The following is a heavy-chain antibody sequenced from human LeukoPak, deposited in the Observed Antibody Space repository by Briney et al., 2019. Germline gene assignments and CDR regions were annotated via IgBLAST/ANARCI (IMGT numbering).Heavy chain of an antibody. CDR2: IHPNSGVT. D-gene: IGHD5-12*01. CDR1: GDPFTDYN. V-gene: IGHV1-2*02. J-gene: IGHJ4*02. Sequence: ASVKVSCKASGDPFTDYNMHWVRQAPGQGLEWMGWIHPNSGVTNYAQKFQGRFTMTRDTSISTAYMELSRLRSDDTAVYYCARAGIVATINGVGYYFDYWGQGTLVTVSS. CDR3: ARAGIVATINGVGYYFDY.